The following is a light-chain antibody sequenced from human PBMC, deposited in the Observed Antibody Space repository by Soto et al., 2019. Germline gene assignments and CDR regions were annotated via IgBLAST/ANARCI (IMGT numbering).Light chain of an antibody. V-gene: IGKV1-5*01. CDR2: DAS. CDR1: QSIGTW. J-gene: IGKJ1*01. Sequence: DIQMTQSPPTLSASVGDRVTITCRSSQSIGTWLAWHQQKPGKAPKLLIYDASNLESGVPSRFSGSGSGTEFTLTISSLQPDDFATYYCLQHNSYPWTFGQGTKVDI. CDR3: LQHNSYPWT.